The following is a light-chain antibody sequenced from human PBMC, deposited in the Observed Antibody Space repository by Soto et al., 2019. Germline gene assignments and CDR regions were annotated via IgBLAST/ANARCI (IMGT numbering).Light chain of an antibody. V-gene: IGKV3-11*01. CDR1: QSVRSY. CDR2: DSS. Sequence: EIVLTQSPATLSLSPGERATLSCRASQSVRSYLTWYQHKTGQAPRLLIYDSSHRATGIPARFSGSGSGTDFTLTISSLEPEDFAVYYCQQRSNWPPEFTFGQGTKLEI. CDR3: QQRSNWPPEFT. J-gene: IGKJ2*01.